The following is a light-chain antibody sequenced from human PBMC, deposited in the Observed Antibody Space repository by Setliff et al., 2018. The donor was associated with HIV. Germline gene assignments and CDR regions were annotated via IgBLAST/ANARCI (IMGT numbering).Light chain of an antibody. Sequence: QSALAQPASVSGSPGQSITISCTGTSSDVGGYIYVSWYQQHPGKAPKLMIYDVSSRPSGVSYRFSGSKSGNTASLTISWLQAEDEADYYCSSYTSSSTSSFGGGTKVTVL. CDR2: DVS. J-gene: IGLJ3*02. CDR1: SSDVGGYIY. V-gene: IGLV2-14*03. CDR3: SSYTSSSTSS.